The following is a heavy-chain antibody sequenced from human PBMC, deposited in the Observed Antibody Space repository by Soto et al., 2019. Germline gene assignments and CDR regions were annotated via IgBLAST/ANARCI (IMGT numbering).Heavy chain of an antibody. CDR3: AKGRGNYYYYYYMDV. Sequence: GGSLRLSCAASGFTFDDYAMHWVRQAPGKGLEWVSGISWNSGSIGYADSVKGRFTISRDNAKNSLYLQMNSLRAEDTALYYCAKGRGNYYYYYYMDVWGKGTTVTVSS. CDR1: GFTFDDYA. V-gene: IGHV3-9*01. J-gene: IGHJ6*03. D-gene: IGHD3-16*01. CDR2: ISWNSGSI.